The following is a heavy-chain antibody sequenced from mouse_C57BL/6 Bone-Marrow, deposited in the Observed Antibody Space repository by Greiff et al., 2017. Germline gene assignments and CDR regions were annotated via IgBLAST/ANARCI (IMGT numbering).Heavy chain of an antibody. Sequence: EVKLMESGGGLVKPGGSLKLSCAASGFTFSDYGLHWVRQAPEKGLEWVAYISSGSSTIYYADTVKGRFTISRDNAKNTLFLQMTSLRSEDTAMYYCARGTRDYWGQGTTLTVSS. J-gene: IGHJ2*01. CDR1: GFTFSDYG. CDR2: ISSGSSTI. CDR3: ARGTRDY. V-gene: IGHV5-17*01. D-gene: IGHD2-13*01.